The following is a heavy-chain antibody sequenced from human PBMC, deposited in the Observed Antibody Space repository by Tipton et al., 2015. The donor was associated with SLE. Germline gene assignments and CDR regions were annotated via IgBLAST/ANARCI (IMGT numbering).Heavy chain of an antibody. CDR3: ARVPAFYYYYMDV. CDR2: INQNRGT. CDR1: GGSFSDYY. J-gene: IGHJ6*03. V-gene: IGHV4-34*01. D-gene: IGHD2-2*01. Sequence: TLSLTCAVYGGSFSDYYWSWIRQPPGKGLEWIGEINQNRGTNYNPSLKSRVTISVDTSKNEFSLKLTSVTAADTSVYYCARVPAFYYYYMDVWGKGTTVTVSS.